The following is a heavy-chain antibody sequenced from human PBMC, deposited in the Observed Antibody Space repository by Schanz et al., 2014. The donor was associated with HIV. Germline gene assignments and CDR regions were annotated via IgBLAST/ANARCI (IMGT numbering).Heavy chain of an antibody. CDR2: ITGSGVST. V-gene: IGHV3-23*04. Sequence: EVQLVESGGGLVRPGGSLSLSCAASGFTFRSYAMTWVRQAPGKGLDWVSGITGSGVSTYYADSVKGRFTISRDNSKNTLYLQMNSLRADDTAVYYCAKGWRGYSISSWVDYWGQGSLVTVSS. CDR3: AKGWRGYSISSWVDY. J-gene: IGHJ4*02. D-gene: IGHD6-6*01. CDR1: GFTFRSYA.